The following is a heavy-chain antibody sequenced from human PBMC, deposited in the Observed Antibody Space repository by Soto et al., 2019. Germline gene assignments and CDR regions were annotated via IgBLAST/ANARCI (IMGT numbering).Heavy chain of an antibody. CDR1: GFTFSSYA. Sequence: GGSLRLACAASGFTFSSYAMSWVRQAPGKGLEWVSAISVSGGSTYYADSVKGRFTISRDNAKNSLYLQMNSLRAEDTAVYYCARDLQLWPRGSPPNDVWGQGTTVTVSS. CDR3: ARDLQLWPRGSPPNDV. CDR2: ISVSGGST. D-gene: IGHD5-18*01. J-gene: IGHJ6*02. V-gene: IGHV3-23*01.